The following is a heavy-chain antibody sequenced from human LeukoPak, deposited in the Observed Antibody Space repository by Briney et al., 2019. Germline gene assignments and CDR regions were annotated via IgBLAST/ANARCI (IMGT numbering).Heavy chain of an antibody. CDR3: TASWPKVREGDQ. CDR1: GFSFYYYA. Sequence: GGSLRLSCAASGFSFYYYAMRWVRQAPGKGLEWLSEISGGGENTNYADSVKGRFTISRDNSKDTLFLHMSSLRVEDTAVYYCTASWPKVREGDQWGQGTLVTVS. V-gene: IGHV3-23*01. CDR2: ISGGGENT. J-gene: IGHJ4*02. D-gene: IGHD3-16*01.